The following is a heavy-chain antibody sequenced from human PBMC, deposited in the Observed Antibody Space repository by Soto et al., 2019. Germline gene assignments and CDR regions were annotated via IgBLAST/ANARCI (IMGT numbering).Heavy chain of an antibody. CDR3: AKEYCSSTSCYTAWVDY. CDR2: ISYDGSNK. CDR1: GFTFSSYG. V-gene: IGHV3-30*18. D-gene: IGHD2-2*02. Sequence: PGGSLRLSCAASGFTFSSYGMHWVRQAPGKGLEWVAVISYDGSNKYYADSVKGRFTISRDNSKNTLYLQMNSLRAEDTAVYYCAKEYCSSTSCYTAWVDYWGQGTLVTVS. J-gene: IGHJ4*02.